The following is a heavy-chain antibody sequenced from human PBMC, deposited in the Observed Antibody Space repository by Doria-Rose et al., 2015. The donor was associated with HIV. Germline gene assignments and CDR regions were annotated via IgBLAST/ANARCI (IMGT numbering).Heavy chain of an antibody. D-gene: IGHD6-13*01. CDR3: ARIKSSRWYHKYYFDF. J-gene: IGHJ4*02. CDR2: IFSDDER. CDR1: GVSLSSPGMG. Sequence: QVTLKESGPVLVKPTETLTLTCTVSGVSLSSPGMGVSWIRQPPGKALEWLANIFSDDERSYKTSLKSRLTISRVTSKSQVVLTMTDMDPVDTATYYCARIKSSRWYHKYYFDFWGQGILVIVSA. V-gene: IGHV2-26*01.